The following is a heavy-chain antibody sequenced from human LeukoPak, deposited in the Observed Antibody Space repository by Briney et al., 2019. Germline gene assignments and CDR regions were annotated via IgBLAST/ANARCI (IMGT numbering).Heavy chain of an antibody. Sequence: SETLSLTCTVSGGSISSGGYYWSWIRQPPGKGLEWIGYIYHSGNTYYNPSLKSRVTISIDKSKNQFSLKLSSVTAADTAVFYCAGLSRTSYWGQGTLVTVSS. D-gene: IGHD2-2*01. CDR3: AGLSRTSY. CDR2: IYHSGNT. V-gene: IGHV4-30-2*01. J-gene: IGHJ4*02. CDR1: GGSISSGGYY.